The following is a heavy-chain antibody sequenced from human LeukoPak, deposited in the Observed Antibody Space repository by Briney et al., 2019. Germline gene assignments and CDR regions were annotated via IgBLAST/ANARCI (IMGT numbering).Heavy chain of an antibody. J-gene: IGHJ5*02. CDR2: IYYSGST. V-gene: IGHV4-39*01. Sequence: SETLSLTCTVSGGSISSSSYYWGWIRQPPGKGLEWIGSIYYSGSTYYNPSLKSRVTISVDTSKNQFSLKLRSVTAADTAVYYCARLPQEWLHWRPWFDPWGQGTLVTVSS. D-gene: IGHD5-24*01. CDR3: ARLPQEWLHWRPWFDP. CDR1: GGSISSSSYY.